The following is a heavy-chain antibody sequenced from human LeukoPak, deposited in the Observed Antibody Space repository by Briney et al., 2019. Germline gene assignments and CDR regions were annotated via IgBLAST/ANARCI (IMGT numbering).Heavy chain of an antibody. Sequence: GESLKISCKGSGYSFTSYWIGWVRQMPGKGLEWMGIIYPGDPDTRYSPSFQCQVTISADKSIGTAYLQRSSLKASDTAMYYCARSRYSYGIALGWFDPWGQGTLVTVSS. CDR2: IYPGDPDT. CDR1: GYSFTSYW. J-gene: IGHJ5*02. D-gene: IGHD5-18*01. CDR3: ARSRYSYGIALGWFDP. V-gene: IGHV5-51*01.